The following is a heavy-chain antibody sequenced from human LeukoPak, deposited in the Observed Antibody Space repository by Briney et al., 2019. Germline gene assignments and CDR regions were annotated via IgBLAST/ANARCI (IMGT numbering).Heavy chain of an antibody. D-gene: IGHD2-2*01. J-gene: IGHJ6*02. Sequence: ASVKVSCKASGYTFTSYGINWVRQAPGQGLEWMGWISTYNGYTYYAQKFQGTVTMTTGTSTNTAYMELRSLRSDDTAVYYCATSASRHCSSTSCYYYYGMDVWGQGTTVTVSS. V-gene: IGHV1-18*01. CDR2: ISTYNGYT. CDR3: ATSASRHCSSTSCYYYYGMDV. CDR1: GYTFTSYG.